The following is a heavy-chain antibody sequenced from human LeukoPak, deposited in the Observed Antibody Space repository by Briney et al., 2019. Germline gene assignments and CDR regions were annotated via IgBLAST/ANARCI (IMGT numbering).Heavy chain of an antibody. V-gene: IGHV4-59*01. J-gene: IGHJ6*02. Sequence: PSETLSLTCTVSGGSIGSYYWSWIRQPPGKGLEWLGYIYYRGNTNYNPSLKSRVTISLDTSKNQFSLKLSSVTAADTAVYYCARGGQQLVPYFYYGMDVWGQGTTVTVS. CDR2: IYYRGNT. D-gene: IGHD6-13*01. CDR1: GGSIGSYY. CDR3: ARGGQQLVPYFYYGMDV.